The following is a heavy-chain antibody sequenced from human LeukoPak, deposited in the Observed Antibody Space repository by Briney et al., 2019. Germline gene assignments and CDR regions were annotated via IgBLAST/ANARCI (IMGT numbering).Heavy chain of an antibody. CDR1: GFTFSDYY. D-gene: IGHD1-1*01. V-gene: IGHV3-11*01. CDR2: ISSSGSTI. Sequence: GGSLGLSCAAPGFTFSDYYMSWISQAPGKGLEWVSYISSSGSTIYYADSVKGRFTISRDNAKNSLYLQMNSLRAEDTAVYYCARSWRNDWFDPWGQGTLVTVSS. J-gene: IGHJ5*02. CDR3: ARSWRNDWFDP.